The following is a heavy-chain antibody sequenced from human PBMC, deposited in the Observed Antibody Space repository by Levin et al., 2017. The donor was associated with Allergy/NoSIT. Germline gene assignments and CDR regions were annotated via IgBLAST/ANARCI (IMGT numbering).Heavy chain of an antibody. CDR1: GYTFTAHY. CDR3: ARGTGTSYFDY. V-gene: IGHV1-2*02. D-gene: IGHD3/OR15-3a*01. CDR2: MNSNSGGT. Sequence: GESLKISCKASGYTFTAHYIHWVRQAPGQGLEWMGWMNSNSGGTLYSQNFQGRVTMTRDTSISTAYMELSSLRYDDTAVYYCARGTGTSYFDYWGQGTVVPVSS. J-gene: IGHJ4*02.